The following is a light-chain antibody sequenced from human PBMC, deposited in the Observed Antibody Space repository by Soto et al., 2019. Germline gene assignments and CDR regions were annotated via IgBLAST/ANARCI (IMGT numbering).Light chain of an antibody. CDR1: QDISNY. CDR2: DAS. CDR3: QQEDNLPPA. J-gene: IGKJ5*01. V-gene: IGKV1-33*01. Sequence: DIQMTQSPSSLSASVGDRVTITCQASQDISNYLNWYQQKPGKAPKLLIYDASNLETGVPSRFRXXGSGIDFSXAIGGLQREDIATYYCQQEDNLPPAFGQGTRLEIK.